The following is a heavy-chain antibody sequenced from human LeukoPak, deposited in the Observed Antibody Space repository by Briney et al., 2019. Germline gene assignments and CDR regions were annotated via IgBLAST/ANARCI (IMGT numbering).Heavy chain of an antibody. D-gene: IGHD3-9*01. V-gene: IGHV4-30-4*08. J-gene: IGHJ6*02. Sequence: NPSETLSLTCTVSGGSISSGGYYWSWIRQHPGKGLEWIGYIYYSGSTYYNPPLKSRVTISVDTSKNQFSLQLSSVTAADTAVYYCARGYYDILTGYRYYYYGMDVWGQGTTVTVSS. CDR2: IYYSGST. CDR3: ARGYYDILTGYRYYYYGMDV. CDR1: GGSISSGGYY.